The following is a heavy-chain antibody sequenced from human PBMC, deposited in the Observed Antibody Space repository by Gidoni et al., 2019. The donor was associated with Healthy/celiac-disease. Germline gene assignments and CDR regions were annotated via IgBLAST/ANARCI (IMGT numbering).Heavy chain of an antibody. CDR1: GFTFSSYA. CDR3: AKDRYDSSGSEDFDY. Sequence: EVQLLESGGGLVQPGGSLRLSCAAAGFTFSSYAMSWVRQAPGKGLEWVSASRGSGGSTYYADSVKGRFTISRDNSKNTLYLQMNSLRAEDTAVYYCAKDRYDSSGSEDFDYWGQGTLVTVSS. D-gene: IGHD3-22*01. CDR2: SRGSGGST. V-gene: IGHV3-23*01. J-gene: IGHJ4*02.